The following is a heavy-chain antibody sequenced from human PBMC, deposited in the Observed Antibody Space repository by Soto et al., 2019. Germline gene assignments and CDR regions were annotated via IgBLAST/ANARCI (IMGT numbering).Heavy chain of an antibody. CDR3: TRDWEITVSTWSFGGF. D-gene: IGHD3-10*01. J-gene: IGHJ4*02. CDR1: GYTLTELS. Sequence: ASVKVSCKVSGYTLTELSMHWVRQAPGKGLEWMGGFDPEDGETIYAQKFQGRVTITEDTSTSTAYMELSGLRFEDTAMYYCTRDWEITVSTWSFGGFWGRGTLVTVSS. CDR2: FDPEDGET. V-gene: IGHV1-24*01.